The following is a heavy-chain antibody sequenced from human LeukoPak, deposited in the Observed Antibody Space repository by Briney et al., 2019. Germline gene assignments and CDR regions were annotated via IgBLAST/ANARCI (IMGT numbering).Heavy chain of an antibody. CDR3: AKATDGFWSGYPDY. CDR2: ISWNSGSI. Sequence: GGSLRLSCAASGFTFDDYAMHWVRQAPGKGLEWVSGISWNSGSIGYADSVKGRFTISRDNAKNSPYLQMNSLRAEDTALYYCAKATDGFWSGYPDYWGQGTLVTVSS. V-gene: IGHV3-9*01. J-gene: IGHJ4*02. CDR1: GFTFDDYA. D-gene: IGHD3-3*01.